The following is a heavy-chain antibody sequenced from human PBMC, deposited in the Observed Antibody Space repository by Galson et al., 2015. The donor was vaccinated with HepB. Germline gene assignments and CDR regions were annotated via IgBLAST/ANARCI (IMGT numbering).Heavy chain of an antibody. CDR2: IDSARGTL. Sequence: SLRLSCAGSGFDFYTASINWVRQAPGKGLECLSYIDSARGTLYYADSVKGRFIISRDNAKNSVYLQMNSLRDEDTAIYYCARESSLDYWGQGTLVTVSS. CDR1: GFDFYTAS. J-gene: IGHJ4*02. V-gene: IGHV3-48*02. CDR3: ARESSLDY.